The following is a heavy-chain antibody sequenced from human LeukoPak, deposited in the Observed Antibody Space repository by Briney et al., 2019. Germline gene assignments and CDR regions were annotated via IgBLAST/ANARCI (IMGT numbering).Heavy chain of an antibody. CDR1: GFTFNRDS. V-gene: IGHV3-48*01. J-gene: IGHJ4*02. CDR3: VRDNPRCCGVIPANIDDY. CDR2: INGGGSPI. Sequence: HPGGSLRLSCAASGFTFNRDSMNWVRQAPGKGLEWVSYINGGGSPIFYADSVRGRFTISRDNAKNSLHLQMNSLRAEDTAVYYCVRDNPRCCGVIPANIDDYWGQGTLVTVSS. D-gene: IGHD2-21*01.